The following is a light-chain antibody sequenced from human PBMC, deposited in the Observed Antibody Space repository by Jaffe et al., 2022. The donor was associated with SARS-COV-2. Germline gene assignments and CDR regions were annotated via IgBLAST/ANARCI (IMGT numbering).Light chain of an antibody. CDR2: DVT. CDR3: SSHAGSSVV. J-gene: IGLJ1*01. CDR1: RSDVGAYNY. Sequence: QSALTQPRSVSGSPGQSVTISCTGSRSDVGAYNYVSWFQQHPGKAPKLMIYDVTKRPSGVPDRFSGSKSGNTASLTISGLQAEDEADYYCSSHAGSSVVFGTGTMVTV. V-gene: IGLV2-11*01.